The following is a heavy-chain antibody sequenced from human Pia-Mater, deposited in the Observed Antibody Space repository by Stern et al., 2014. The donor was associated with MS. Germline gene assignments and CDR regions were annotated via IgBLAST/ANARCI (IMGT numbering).Heavy chain of an antibody. D-gene: IGHD2-15*01. Sequence: QVQLQESGPGLAKPSQTLSLTCTVSGGSISSGGYYWSWIRQHPGKGLEWIGYIYYSASTYYNPSLESRVTISVDTSKNQFSLKLSSVTAADTAVYYCARDREYCSGNSCYSGAFDIWGQGSMVTVSS. CDR3: ARDREYCSGNSCYSGAFDI. J-gene: IGHJ3*02. V-gene: IGHV4-31*03. CDR1: GGSISSGGYY. CDR2: IYYSAST.